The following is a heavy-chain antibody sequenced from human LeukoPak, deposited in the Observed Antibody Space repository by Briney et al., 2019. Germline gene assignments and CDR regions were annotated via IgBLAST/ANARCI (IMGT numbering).Heavy chain of an antibody. D-gene: IGHD6-19*01. CDR1: GGSLSKYY. V-gene: IGHV4-59*01. CDR2: IYYSGTT. Sequence: PSETLSLTCTVSGGSLSKYYWNWIRQPPGKGLEWIGSIYYSGTTNYNPSLKSRVTISLDTSNNHFSLNLGSVTAADTAVYYCARSSGWYLEDYWGQGALVTVSS. J-gene: IGHJ4*02. CDR3: ARSSGWYLEDY.